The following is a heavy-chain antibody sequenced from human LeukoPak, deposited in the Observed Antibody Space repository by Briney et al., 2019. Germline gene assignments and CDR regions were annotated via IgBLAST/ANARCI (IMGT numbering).Heavy chain of an antibody. Sequence: PGGSLRLSCAASGFTFSSYAMTWVRQAPGKGLEWVAVIWYDGSNKWYADSVKGRFTISRDNSKNTLYLQMNSLRAEDTAVYYCAKVTLNHYYDSSGPTYWGQGTLVTVSS. CDR2: IWYDGSNK. CDR3: AKVTLNHYYDSSGPTY. J-gene: IGHJ4*02. CDR1: GFTFSSYA. V-gene: IGHV3-33*06. D-gene: IGHD3-22*01.